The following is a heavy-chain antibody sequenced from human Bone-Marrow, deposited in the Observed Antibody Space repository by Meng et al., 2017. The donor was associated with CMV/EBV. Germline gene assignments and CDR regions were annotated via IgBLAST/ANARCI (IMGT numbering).Heavy chain of an antibody. J-gene: IGHJ4*02. CDR3: ARDIKRGVGWKYFFDH. D-gene: IGHD1-26*01. CDR1: FTFDDYA. Sequence: FTFDDYAMHWVRRAPGKGLEWVSVISRGGSSSYYADSVKGRFTMSRDNSKNSLYLQMNSLRTEDTALYYCARDIKRGVGWKYFFDHWGQGTLVTVSS. CDR2: ISRGGSSS. V-gene: IGHV3-43*01.